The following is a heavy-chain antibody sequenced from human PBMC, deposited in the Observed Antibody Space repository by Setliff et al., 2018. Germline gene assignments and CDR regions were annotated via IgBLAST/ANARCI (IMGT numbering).Heavy chain of an antibody. CDR3: ARDRTYYGSGTYTRWFDY. J-gene: IGHJ4*02. CDR1: GGSVRSHH. CDR2: IFYSGDT. D-gene: IGHD3-10*01. Sequence: PSETLSLTCTVSGGSVRSHHWSWIRHSPGKGLEWIGFIFYSGDTKSNPSLKSRVTMSVDTSKSQFSLQLSSVTAADSAVYYCARDRTYYGSGTYTRWFDYWGQGTLVTVSS. V-gene: IGHV4-59*02.